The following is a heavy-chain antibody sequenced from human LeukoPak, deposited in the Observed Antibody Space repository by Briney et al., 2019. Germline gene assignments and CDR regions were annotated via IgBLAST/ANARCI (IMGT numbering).Heavy chain of an antibody. CDR3: ARDEGVTVAGTEGDY. V-gene: IGHV3-21*01. CDR1: GFTFSSYS. CDR2: ISSSSSYI. J-gene: IGHJ4*02. D-gene: IGHD6-19*01. Sequence: GGSLRLSCAASGFTFSSYSMNWVRQAPGKGLEWVSSISSSSSYIYYVDSVKGRFTISRDNAKNSLYLQMNSLRAEDTAVYYCARDEGVTVAGTEGDYWGQGTLVTVSS.